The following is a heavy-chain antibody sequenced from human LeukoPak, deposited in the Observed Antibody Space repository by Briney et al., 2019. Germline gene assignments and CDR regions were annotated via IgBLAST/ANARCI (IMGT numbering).Heavy chain of an antibody. Sequence: ASVKVSCKASGGTFSSYAISWVRQAPGKGLEWMGGFDPEDGETIYAQKFQGRVTMTEDTSTDTAYMELSSLRPEDTAVYYCATFRGYGESDAFDIWGQGTMVTVSS. CDR1: GGTFSSYA. CDR3: ATFRGYGESDAFDI. D-gene: IGHD3-10*01. J-gene: IGHJ3*02. V-gene: IGHV1-24*01. CDR2: FDPEDGET.